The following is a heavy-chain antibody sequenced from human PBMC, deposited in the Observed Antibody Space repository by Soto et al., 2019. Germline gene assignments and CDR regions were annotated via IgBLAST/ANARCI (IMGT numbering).Heavy chain of an antibody. D-gene: IGHD3-22*01. Sequence: SETLSLTCAVYGGSFSGYYWTWIRQPPGTGLEWIGEINHSGSTSYNPSLKGRVTVSLDTSKKQFSLKLRSVTAADTAVYFCARLGGYYQAFDQWGQGALVTVSS. V-gene: IGHV4-34*01. CDR3: ARLGGYYQAFDQ. J-gene: IGHJ4*01. CDR1: GGSFSGYY. CDR2: INHSGST.